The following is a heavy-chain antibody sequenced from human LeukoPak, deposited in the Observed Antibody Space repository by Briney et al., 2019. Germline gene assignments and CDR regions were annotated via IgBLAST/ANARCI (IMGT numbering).Heavy chain of an antibody. D-gene: IGHD1/OR15-1a*01. CDR2: ISAYNGNT. CDR3: ARQDPGTSTTSSYFYYYMDV. J-gene: IGHJ6*03. Sequence: GASVKVSCKASGYTFISYGISWVRQAPGQGLEWMGWISAYNGNTNYAHKLQGRVTLTTDPSTSTAYMELRSLTSDDTAVYYCARQDPGTSTTSSYFYYYMDVWGEGTSVTVSS. CDR1: GYTFISYG. V-gene: IGHV1-18*01.